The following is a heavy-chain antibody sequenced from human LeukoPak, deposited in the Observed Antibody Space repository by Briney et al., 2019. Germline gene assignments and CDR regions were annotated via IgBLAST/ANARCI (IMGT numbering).Heavy chain of an antibody. J-gene: IGHJ6*03. CDR3: ARQYCSGGSCYSLSYYYMDV. CDR1: GGSISGHY. V-gene: IGHV4-59*11. CDR2: RHYSGKT. D-gene: IGHD2-15*01. Sequence: SETLSLTCTVSGGSISGHYWSWIRQPPGKGLEWIGYRHYSGKTYYSSSLRSRVTISVDTSKNHFSLKLTSMIAADTAVYYCARQYCSGGSCYSLSYYYMDVWGKGTTVTVSS.